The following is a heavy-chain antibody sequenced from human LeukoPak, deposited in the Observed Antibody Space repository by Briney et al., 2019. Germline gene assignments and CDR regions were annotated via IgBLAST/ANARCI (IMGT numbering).Heavy chain of an antibody. CDR3: ARQGSGRAFDI. Sequence: SSETLSLTRTVSGGSISSYYWNWIRQPPGKGLEWIAYMFYNVSTNYSPSLKGRVTISVDTSKNQFSLKLISVTAADTAVYFCARQGSGRAFDIWGQGTMVTVSS. CDR1: GGSISSYY. CDR2: MFYNVST. V-gene: IGHV4-59*08. J-gene: IGHJ3*02.